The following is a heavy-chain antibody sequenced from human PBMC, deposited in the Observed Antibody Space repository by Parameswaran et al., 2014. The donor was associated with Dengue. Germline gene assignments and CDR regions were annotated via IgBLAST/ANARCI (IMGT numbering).Heavy chain of an antibody. Sequence: VRQAPGKGLEWVANIKQDGSEKYYLDSVKGRFTISRDNAKNSLYLQMNSLRAEDTAVYYCAKDTRPYDSFDYWGQGTLVTVSS. V-gene: IGHV3-7*01. CDR3: AKDTRPYDSFDY. J-gene: IGHJ4*02. CDR2: IKQDGSEK. D-gene: IGHD5-12*01.